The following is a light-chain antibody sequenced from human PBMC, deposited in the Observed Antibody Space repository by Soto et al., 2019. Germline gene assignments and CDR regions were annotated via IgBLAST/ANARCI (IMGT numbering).Light chain of an antibody. CDR2: GNS. Sequence: QSVLTQPPSVSGAPGQRVTISCTGSSSNIGAGYDVHGYQQLPGTAPKLLINGNSNRPSGVPDRFSGSKSGTSASLAITGLQAEDEADYYCQSYDSSLSGSGVFGGGTKLTVL. CDR3: QSYDSSLSGSGV. J-gene: IGLJ2*01. V-gene: IGLV1-40*01. CDR1: SSNIGAGYD.